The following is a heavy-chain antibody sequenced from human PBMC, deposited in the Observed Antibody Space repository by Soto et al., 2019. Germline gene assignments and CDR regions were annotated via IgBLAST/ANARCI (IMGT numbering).Heavy chain of an antibody. D-gene: IGHD4-17*01. J-gene: IGHJ4*02. CDR3: ARAAGVTTSLTAAYYLDY. CDR2: ISNNMGA. V-gene: IGHV4-31*03. Sequence: PSETLSLTCTVSGNSISNGAHFWTCIRQHPGEGLEWIGYISNNMGAYHKPTLESRVTMFVDRSKNLFSLKLSSLTAADTAVYFCARAAGVTTSLTAAYYLDYWGQGTLVTLAS. CDR1: GNSISNGAHF.